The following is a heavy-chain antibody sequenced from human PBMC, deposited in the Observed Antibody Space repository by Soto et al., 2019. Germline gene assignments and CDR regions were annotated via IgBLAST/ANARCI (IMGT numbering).Heavy chain of an antibody. CDR2: IIPIFGTA. J-gene: IGHJ4*02. Sequence: QVQLVQSRAEVKKPGSSVKVSCKASGGTFSSYAISWVRQAPGQGLEWMGGIIPIFGTANYAQKFEGRVTITADESTSKAYMELSSLSSEDTAVYYCARTKYSSSSGLSHWGQGSLVTVSS. CDR3: ARTKYSSSSGLSH. V-gene: IGHV1-69*12. CDR1: GGTFSSYA. D-gene: IGHD6-6*01.